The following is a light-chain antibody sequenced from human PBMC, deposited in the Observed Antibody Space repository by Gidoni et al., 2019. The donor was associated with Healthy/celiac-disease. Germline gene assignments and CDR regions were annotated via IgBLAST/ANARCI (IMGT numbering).Light chain of an antibody. CDR1: SLRSYY. V-gene: IGLV3-19*01. CDR2: GKN. Sequence: SSQMTHDPAVSVALGQTVRITCQGDSLRSYYASWYQQKPGQAPVLVIYGKNNRPSGIPDRFSGSSSGNTASLTITGAQAEDEADYYCNSRDSSGNRLFGGGTKLTVL. J-gene: IGLJ2*01. CDR3: NSRDSSGNRL.